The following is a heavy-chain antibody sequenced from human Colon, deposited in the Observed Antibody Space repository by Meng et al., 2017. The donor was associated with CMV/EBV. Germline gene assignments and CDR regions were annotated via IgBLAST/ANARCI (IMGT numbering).Heavy chain of an antibody. D-gene: IGHD3-3*01. CDR2: ISPYSGHT. CDR3: VRSLNDASGQFRDY. Sequence: GESLKISCKASGYIFTTFGITWVRQAPGQGPEWMGWISPYSGHTNSAPKFQGRITLTTDTSTSTAYMDLRSLTSDDTAVYYCVRSLNDASGQFRDYWGQGTLVTVS. CDR1: GYIFTTFG. J-gene: IGHJ4*02. V-gene: IGHV1-18*01.